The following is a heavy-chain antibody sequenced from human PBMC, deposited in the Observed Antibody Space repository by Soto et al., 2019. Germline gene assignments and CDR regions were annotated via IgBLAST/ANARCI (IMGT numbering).Heavy chain of an antibody. CDR1: GFTFSSYS. CDR2: ISSSSSYI. CDR3: ARQGSYGDHDY. V-gene: IGHV3-21*01. D-gene: IGHD4-17*01. J-gene: IGHJ4*02. Sequence: EVQLVESGGGLVKPGGSLRLSCAASGFTFSSYSINWVRQAPGKGLEWVSSISSSSSYIYYADSVKGRFTISRDNAKNSLYLQMNSLRAKDTAMYYCARQGSYGDHDYWGQGTLVTVSS.